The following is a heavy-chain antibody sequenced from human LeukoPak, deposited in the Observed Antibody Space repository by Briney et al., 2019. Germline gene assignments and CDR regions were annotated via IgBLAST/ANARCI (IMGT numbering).Heavy chain of an antibody. Sequence: TASETLSLTCTVSGASVSSYYWSWIRQPAGKGLEWIGRIYTSGSTNYNPSLKSRVTMSVDTSKNQFSLKLSSVTAADTAVYYCARGAYYYGSGKIFDYWGQGTLVTVSS. CDR1: GASVSSYY. CDR2: IYTSGST. J-gene: IGHJ4*02. V-gene: IGHV4-4*07. D-gene: IGHD3-10*01. CDR3: ARGAYYYGSGKIFDY.